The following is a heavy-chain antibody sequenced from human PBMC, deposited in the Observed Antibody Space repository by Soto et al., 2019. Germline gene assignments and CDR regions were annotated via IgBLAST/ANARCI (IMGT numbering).Heavy chain of an antibody. V-gene: IGHV1-3*04. CDR2: INTGNGNT. Sequence: ASVKVSCKVSGYTLTELSMHWVRQAPGQRLEWMGWINTGNGNTKYSQKFQGRVTVTRDTSASTAYMELSSLRSEATAVYFCTRDDIRFDYWGQGTLVTVSS. CDR3: TRDDIRFDY. CDR1: GYTLTELS. D-gene: IGHD2-8*01. J-gene: IGHJ4*02.